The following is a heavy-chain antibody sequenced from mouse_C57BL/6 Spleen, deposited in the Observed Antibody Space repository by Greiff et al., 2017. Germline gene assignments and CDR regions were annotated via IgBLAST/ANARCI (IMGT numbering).Heavy chain of an antibody. J-gene: IGHJ4*01. CDR2: IYPGDGDT. CDR3: ARVSSGYVDAMDY. CDR1: GYAFSSSW. Sequence: VQVVESGPELVKPGASVKISCKASGYAFSSSWMNWVKQRPGKGLEWLGRIYPGDGDTNYNGKFKGKATLTADKSSSTAYMQLSSLTSEDSAVYFCARVSSGYVDAMDYWGQGTSVTVSS. D-gene: IGHD3-2*02. V-gene: IGHV1-82*01.